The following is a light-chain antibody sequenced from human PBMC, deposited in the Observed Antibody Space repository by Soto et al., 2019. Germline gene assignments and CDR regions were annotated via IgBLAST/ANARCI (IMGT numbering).Light chain of an antibody. V-gene: IGKV1-5*03. CDR2: KAS. CDR3: QHYNSYSEA. J-gene: IGKJ1*01. CDR1: QSISNW. Sequence: DIQMTQSPSTLSASVGDRVTITCRASQSISNWLAWHQQKPGKAPKLLIYKASTLEGGVPSRFSGSGSGTEFTLTISSLQPDDFATYYCQHYNSYSEAFGQGTKVDIK.